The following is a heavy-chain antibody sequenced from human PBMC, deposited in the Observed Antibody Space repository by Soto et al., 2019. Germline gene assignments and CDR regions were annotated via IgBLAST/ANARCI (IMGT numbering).Heavy chain of an antibody. J-gene: IGHJ4*02. CDR2: IISSTI. V-gene: IGHV3-48*01. Sequence: GGSLRLSCAGSGFTFNSYSMNWVRQAPGRGLEWVSYIISSTIFYADSVNVRFTISRDDAKSSLYLQMNSLRVEDTEVYYCVRDHNYAFDYWGQGTLVTVSS. CDR3: VRDHNYAFDY. D-gene: IGHD5-18*01. CDR1: GFTFNSYS.